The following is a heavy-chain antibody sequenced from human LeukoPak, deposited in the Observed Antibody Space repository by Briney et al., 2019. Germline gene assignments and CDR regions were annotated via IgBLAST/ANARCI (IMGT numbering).Heavy chain of an antibody. D-gene: IGHD5-12*01. J-gene: IGHJ3*02. V-gene: IGHV3-23*01. CDR2: ISGSGGST. Sequence: GGSLRLSCAASGFVFSSYAMSWVRQAPGKGLEWVSAISGSGGSTYYADSVKGRFTISRDNSKNTLYLQMNSLRAEDTAVYYCAKDRGLLSAPIWGQGTMVTVSS. CDR3: AKDRGLLSAPI. CDR1: GFVFSSYA.